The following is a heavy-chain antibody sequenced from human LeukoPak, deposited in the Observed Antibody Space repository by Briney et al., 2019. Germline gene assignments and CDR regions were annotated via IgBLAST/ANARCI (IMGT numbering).Heavy chain of an antibody. Sequence: ASVKVSCKASGYTFTGYYMHWVRQAPGQGLEWMGWINPNSGGTNYAQKFQGRVTMTRDTSISTAYVELSRLRSDDTAVYYCARDRGAAASYYYMDVWGKGTTVTVSS. CDR3: ARDRGAAASYYYMDV. J-gene: IGHJ6*03. CDR2: INPNSGGT. V-gene: IGHV1-2*02. D-gene: IGHD6-13*01. CDR1: GYTFTGYY.